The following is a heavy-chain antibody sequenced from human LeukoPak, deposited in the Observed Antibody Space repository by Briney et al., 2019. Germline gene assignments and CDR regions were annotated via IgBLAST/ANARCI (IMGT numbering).Heavy chain of an antibody. CDR2: INPNSGGT. D-gene: IGHD6-19*01. J-gene: IGHJ5*02. CDR1: GYTFTGYY. Sequence: GASVKVSCKAPGYTFTGYYMHWVRQAPGQGLEWMGWINPNSGGTNYGQKFQGRVTMTRDTSISTVYMELSRLRSDDTAVYYCARDRGWYSLEDWFDPWGQGTLVTVSS. V-gene: IGHV1-2*02. CDR3: ARDRGWYSLEDWFDP.